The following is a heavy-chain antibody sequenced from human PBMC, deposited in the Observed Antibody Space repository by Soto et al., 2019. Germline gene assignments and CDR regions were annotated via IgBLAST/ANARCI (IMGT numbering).Heavy chain of an antibody. D-gene: IGHD3-10*01. CDR2: IKQDGSEK. Sequence: GGSLRLSCAASGFTFSSYWMIWVRQAPGKGLEWVANIKQDGSEKYYVDSVKGRFTISRDNAKNSLYLQMNSLRAEDTAVYYCAREVRGGAFDIWGQGTMVTVSS. J-gene: IGHJ3*02. CDR1: GFTFSSYW. CDR3: AREVRGGAFDI. V-gene: IGHV3-7*03.